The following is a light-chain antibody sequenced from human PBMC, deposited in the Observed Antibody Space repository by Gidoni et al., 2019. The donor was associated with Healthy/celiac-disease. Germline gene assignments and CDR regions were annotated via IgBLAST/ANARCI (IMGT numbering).Light chain of an antibody. CDR2: GNS. CDR1: SSNIGAGYD. J-gene: IGLJ1*01. V-gene: IGLV1-40*01. Sequence: QSVLTQPPSVSGAPGQRITIPCTGRSSNIGAGYDVHWYQPRPGTAPKLLIYGNSNRPSGVPDRFSGSKSGTSASLAITGLQAEDEADYYGQSYDSSLSGVFGTGTKVTVL. CDR3: QSYDSSLSGV.